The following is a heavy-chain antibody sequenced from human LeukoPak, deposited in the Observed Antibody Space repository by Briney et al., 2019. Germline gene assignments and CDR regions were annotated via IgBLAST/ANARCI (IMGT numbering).Heavy chain of an antibody. CDR1: GFTFSSYG. V-gene: IGHV3-23*01. D-gene: IGHD3-22*01. Sequence: PGRSLRLSCAASGFTFSSYGMHWVRQAPGKGLEWVSAISGSGGSTYYADSVKGRFTISRDNSKNTLYLQMNSLRAEDTAVYYCAKDLNYYDSSGYDTHWGQGTLVTVSS. CDR3: AKDLNYYDSSGYDTH. CDR2: ISGSGGST. J-gene: IGHJ4*02.